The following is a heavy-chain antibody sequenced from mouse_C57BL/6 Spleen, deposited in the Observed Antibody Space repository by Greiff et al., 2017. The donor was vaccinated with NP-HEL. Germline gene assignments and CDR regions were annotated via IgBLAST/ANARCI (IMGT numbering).Heavy chain of an antibody. J-gene: IGHJ1*03. CDR2: IWRGGST. CDR3: AKIWDGRYFDV. CDR1: GFSLTSYG. Sequence: VQLQQSGPGLVQPSQSLSITCTVSGFSLTSYGVNWVRQSPGKGLEWLGVIWRGGSTDYNPAFMSRLSITKDNSKSQVFFKMNSLQADDTAIYYCAKIWDGRYFDVWGTGTTVTVSS. V-gene: IGHV2-5*01. D-gene: IGHD4-1*01.